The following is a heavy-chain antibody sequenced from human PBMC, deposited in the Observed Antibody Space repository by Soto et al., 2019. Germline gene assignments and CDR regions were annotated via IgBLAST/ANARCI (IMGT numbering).Heavy chain of an antibody. V-gene: IGHV3-30-3*01. J-gene: IGHJ6*01. CDR2: ISYDGSNK. CDR3: ARVNRVDYYYYGMDV. Sequence: QVQLVESGGGVVQPGRSLRLSCAASGFTFSSYAMHWVRQAPGKGLEWVAVISYDGSNKYYADSVKGRFTISRDNSKNALYLQMNSLRAEDTAVYYCARVNRVDYYYYGMDVWGHGTTVTVSS. CDR1: GFTFSSYA.